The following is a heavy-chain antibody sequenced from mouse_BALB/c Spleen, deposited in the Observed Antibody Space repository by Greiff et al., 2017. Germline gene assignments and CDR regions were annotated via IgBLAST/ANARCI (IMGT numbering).Heavy chain of an antibody. CDR2: IYPGDGDT. Sequence: QVQLQQSGAELARPGASVKLSCKASGYTFTSYWMQWVKQRPGQGLEWIGAIYPGDGDTRYTQKFKGKATLTADKSSSTAYMQLSSLASEDSAVYYCARRGGNYYFDYWGQGTTLTVSS. J-gene: IGHJ2*01. CDR1: GYTFTSYW. D-gene: IGHD2-1*01. V-gene: IGHV1-87*01. CDR3: ARRGGNYYFDY.